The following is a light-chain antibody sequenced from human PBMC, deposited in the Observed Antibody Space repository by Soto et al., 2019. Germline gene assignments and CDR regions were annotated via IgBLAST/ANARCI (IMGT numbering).Light chain of an antibody. Sequence: QSALTQPASMSGSPGQSITVSCTGTSSDVGSYNLVSWYQQHPRRAPKLIIYDVSQRPSGVSNRFSGSKSGNTASLTIFGLQADDEAEYYCCSYAGSSTLVFGGGTKLTVL. J-gene: IGLJ2*01. CDR1: SSDVGSYNL. CDR3: CSYAGSSTLV. CDR2: DVS. V-gene: IGLV2-23*02.